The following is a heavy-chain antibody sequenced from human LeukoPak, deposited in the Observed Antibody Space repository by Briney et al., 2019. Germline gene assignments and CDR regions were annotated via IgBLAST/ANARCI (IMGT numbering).Heavy chain of an antibody. V-gene: IGHV4-31*03. Sequence: PSETLSLTCTVSGVSISNGGYYWNWIRQHPGKGLEWIGYIYYSGSTYYNPSLKSRVTISIDTSKNQFSLKLTSVTAADTAVYYCARGVCGGDCYVVQYYYYGMDVWGQGTTVTVSS. CDR2: IYYSGST. CDR1: GVSISNGGYY. CDR3: ARGVCGGDCYVVQYYYYGMDV. D-gene: IGHD2-21*02. J-gene: IGHJ6*02.